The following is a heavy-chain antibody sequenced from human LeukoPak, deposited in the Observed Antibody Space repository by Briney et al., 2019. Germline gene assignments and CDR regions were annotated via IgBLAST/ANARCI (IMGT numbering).Heavy chain of an antibody. J-gene: IGHJ4*02. CDR2: XNPNSGGT. Sequence: ASVKVSCKASGYTFTGYYIHWARQAPGQGLXXXXXXNPNSGGTNYAQKFQGRVTMTRDTSISTAYMELNRLRSDDTAVYYCARDRNVAAAGNHFDYWGQGTLVTVSS. V-gene: IGHV1-2*02. CDR1: GYTFTGYY. D-gene: IGHD6-13*01. CDR3: ARDRNVAAAGNHFDY.